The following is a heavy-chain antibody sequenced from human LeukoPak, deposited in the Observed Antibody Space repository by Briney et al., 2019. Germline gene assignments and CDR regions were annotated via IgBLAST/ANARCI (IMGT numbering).Heavy chain of an antibody. J-gene: IGHJ3*02. V-gene: IGHV3-48*01. CDR1: GFTFSSYS. CDR2: ISSSSSTI. D-gene: IGHD3-10*01. CDR3: ARPYYYHRGEAFDI. Sequence: PGGSLRLSCAASGFTFSSYSMNWVRQAPGKGLEWVSYISSSSSTIYYADSVKGRFTISRDNAKNSLHLQMNSLRAEDTAMYFCARPYYYHRGEAFDIWGRGTMVTVSS.